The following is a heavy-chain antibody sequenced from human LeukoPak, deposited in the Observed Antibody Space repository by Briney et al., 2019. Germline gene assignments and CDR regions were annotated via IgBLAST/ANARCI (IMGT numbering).Heavy chain of an antibody. J-gene: IGHJ4*02. CDR3: ARTYYYDSSGPD. Sequence: GGSLRLSCAASGFTVSTNYLSWVRQAPGKGLEWVSVIYSGGTTHYADSVKGRFTISRDNSKNTLYLQMNSLRVEDTAVYYCARTYYYDSSGPDWGQGTLVTVFS. CDR2: IYSGGTT. V-gene: IGHV3-66*01. D-gene: IGHD3-22*01. CDR1: GFTVSTNY.